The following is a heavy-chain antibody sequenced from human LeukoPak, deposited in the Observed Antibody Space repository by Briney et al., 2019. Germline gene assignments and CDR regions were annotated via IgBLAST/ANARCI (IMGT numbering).Heavy chain of an antibody. Sequence: SETLSLTCTVSGGSISSYYWSWIRQPPGKGLEWIGYIYYSGSTNYNPSLKSRVTISVDTSKNQFSLKLSSVTAADTAVYYCARERSYGFDYWGQGTPIIVSS. J-gene: IGHJ4*02. CDR3: ARERSYGFDY. CDR1: GGSISSYY. CDR2: IYYSGST. D-gene: IGHD1-26*01. V-gene: IGHV4-59*01.